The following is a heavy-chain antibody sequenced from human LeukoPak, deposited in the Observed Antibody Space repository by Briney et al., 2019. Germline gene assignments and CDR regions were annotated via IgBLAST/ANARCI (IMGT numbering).Heavy chain of an antibody. J-gene: IGHJ4*02. V-gene: IGHV3-74*01. CDR2: INSDGSKT. D-gene: IGHD5-18*01. CDR3: ARGGRYSSGPFDY. CDR1: GFTFSSYW. Sequence: PGGSLRLSCAASGFTFSSYWMHWVRQAPGKGLGWVSHINSDGSKTNYADSVKGRFTISRDDAKNTLYLQMNSLRAEDTAVYYCARGGRYSSGPFDYWGQGTLVTVSS.